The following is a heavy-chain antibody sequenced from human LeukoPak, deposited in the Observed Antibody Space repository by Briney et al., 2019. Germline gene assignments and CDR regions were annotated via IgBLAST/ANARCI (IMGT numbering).Heavy chain of an antibody. V-gene: IGHV3-53*01. J-gene: IGHJ4*02. CDR2: IFGVGST. CDR1: GVTVSSHY. Sequence: GGSLRLSCAASGVTVSSHYMNWVRQAPGKGLEWVSVIFGVGSTSYADSVKGRFTISRDNSKNTLYLQMNSLTAEDSGVYFCASDLIYWGQGTLVTVSS. CDR3: ASDLIY.